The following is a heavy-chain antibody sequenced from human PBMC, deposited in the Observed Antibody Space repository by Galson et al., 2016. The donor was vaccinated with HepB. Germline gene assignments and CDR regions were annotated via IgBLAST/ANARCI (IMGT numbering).Heavy chain of an antibody. CDR1: GFTFDDFA. CDR2: ISGSGDST. J-gene: IGHJ3*02. D-gene: IGHD5-24*01. V-gene: IGHV3-43*02. Sequence: SLRPPCAAPGFTFDDFAMNWVRPAPGQGPEWVSLISGSGDSTYYDDSLQGRFTISRDNRKNSLYLQMNSLSTEDTALYFCAKESTILDCSTSSCSVSDIWGQGTMVTVSS. CDR3: AKESTILDCSTSSCSVSDI.